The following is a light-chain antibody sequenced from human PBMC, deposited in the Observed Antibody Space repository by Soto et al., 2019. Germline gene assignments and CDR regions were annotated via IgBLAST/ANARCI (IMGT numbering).Light chain of an antibody. J-gene: IGKJ4*01. V-gene: IGKV3-11*01. Sequence: EIVLTQSPATLSLSPGERATLSRRASQSVSSYLAWYQQKPGQAPRLLIYDASNRATGIPARFSGSGSATDFTLTVSRLEPEDFAVYFCQQYNPPLTFGGGTKVDIK. CDR3: QQYNPPLT. CDR2: DAS. CDR1: QSVSSY.